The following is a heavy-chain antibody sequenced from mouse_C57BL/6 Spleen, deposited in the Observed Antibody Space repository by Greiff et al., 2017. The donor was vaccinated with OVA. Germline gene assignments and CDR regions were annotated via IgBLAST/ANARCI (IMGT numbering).Heavy chain of an antibody. V-gene: IGHV1-82*01. D-gene: IGHD2-1*01. CDR1: GYAFSSSW. CDR2: IYPGDGDT. J-gene: IGHJ1*03. Sequence: QVHVKQSGPELVKPGASVKISCKASGYAFSSSWMNWVKQRPGKGLEWIGRIYPGDGDTNYNGKFKGKATLTADKSSSTAYMQLSSLTSEDSAVYYCARHYGNLYWYFDVWGTGTTVTVSS. CDR3: ARHYGNLYWYFDV.